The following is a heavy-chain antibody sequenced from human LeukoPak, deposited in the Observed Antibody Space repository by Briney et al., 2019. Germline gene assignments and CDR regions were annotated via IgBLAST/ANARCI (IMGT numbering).Heavy chain of an antibody. CDR3: AKDRGSSSAAYGIDV. J-gene: IGHJ6*02. CDR2: ISFDGVKT. CDR1: GFTFSGYG. Sequence: GRSLRLSCAASGFTFSGYGMHWVRQAPGKGLEWVALISFDGVKTDYADSVKGRFTISRDSSQNTLYLQMNSLRAEDTAVYYCAKDRGSSSAAYGIDVWGQGTTVTVSS. D-gene: IGHD6-13*01. V-gene: IGHV3-30*18.